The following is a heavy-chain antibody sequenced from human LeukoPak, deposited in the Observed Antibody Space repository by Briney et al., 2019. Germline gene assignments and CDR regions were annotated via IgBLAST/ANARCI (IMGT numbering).Heavy chain of an antibody. J-gene: IGHJ5*02. CDR2: IRGGGGST. Sequence: GGSLRLSCAASGFXFSSYVINWVRQAPGKGLEWVSVIRGGGGSTYYADSVKGRFTISRDNSKNTLFLQMNSLRAEDTAVYYCAKGGYCSSTSCYVGWFDPWGQGTLVTVSS. V-gene: IGHV3-23*01. CDR3: AKGGYCSSTSCYVGWFDP. D-gene: IGHD2-2*01. CDR1: GFXFSSYV.